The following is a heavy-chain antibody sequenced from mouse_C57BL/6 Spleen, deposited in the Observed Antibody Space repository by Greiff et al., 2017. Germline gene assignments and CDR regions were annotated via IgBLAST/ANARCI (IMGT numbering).Heavy chain of an antibody. J-gene: IGHJ2*01. CDR2: INPYNGGT. CDR1: GYTFTDYY. V-gene: IGHV1-19*01. Sequence: EVKLVESGPVLVKPGASVKMSCKASGYTFTDYYLNWVKQSHGKSLEWIGVINPYNGGTSYNQKFKGKATLTVDKSSSTAYMELNSLTSEDSAVYYCARWDSNPYWGQGTTLTVSS. D-gene: IGHD2-5*01. CDR3: ARWDSNPY.